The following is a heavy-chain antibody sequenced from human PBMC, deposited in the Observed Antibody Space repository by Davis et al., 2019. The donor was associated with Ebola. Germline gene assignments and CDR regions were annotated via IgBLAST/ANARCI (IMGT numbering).Heavy chain of an antibody. D-gene: IGHD5-18*01. V-gene: IGHV3-48*03. CDR3: AGEGIQLWATGFDY. Sequence: GGSLRLSCAASGFTFSSYEMNWVRQAPGKGLEWVSYISSSGSTIYYADSVKGRFTISRDNSKNTLYLQMNSLRAEDTAVYYCAGEGIQLWATGFDYWGQGTLVTVSS. CDR2: ISSSGSTI. J-gene: IGHJ4*02. CDR1: GFTFSSYE.